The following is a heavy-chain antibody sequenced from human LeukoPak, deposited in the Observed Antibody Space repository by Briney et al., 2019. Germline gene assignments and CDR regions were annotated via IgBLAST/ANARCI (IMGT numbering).Heavy chain of an antibody. CDR1: GYTFTSYG. V-gene: IGHV1-18*01. J-gene: IGHJ6*03. CDR3: ARLMTTYHYYYYMDV. D-gene: IGHD4-11*01. Sequence: ASVKVSCKASGYTFTSYGISWVRQAPGQGLEWMGWISAYNGNTNYAQKLQGRVTMTTDTSTSTAYMELRSLRSDDTAVYYCARLMTTYHYYYYMDVRGKGTTVTVSS. CDR2: ISAYNGNT.